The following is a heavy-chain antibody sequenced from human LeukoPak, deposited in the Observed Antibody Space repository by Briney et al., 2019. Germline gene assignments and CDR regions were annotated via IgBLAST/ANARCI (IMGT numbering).Heavy chain of an antibody. J-gene: IGHJ4*02. CDR1: GFSFNSHA. CDR3: AKGHPNYYDNSGYDY. Sequence: GGSLRLSCAASGFSFNSHAMNWVRQAPGKGLEWVSGISGSGDNTYYAVSVKGRFTISRDNSRNTLFLQMDSLRAEDTAIYYCAKGHPNYYDNSGYDYWGQGTLVTVSS. V-gene: IGHV3-23*01. CDR2: ISGSGDNT. D-gene: IGHD3-22*01.